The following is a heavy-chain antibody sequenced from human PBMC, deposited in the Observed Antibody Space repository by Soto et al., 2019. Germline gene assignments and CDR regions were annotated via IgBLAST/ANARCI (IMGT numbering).Heavy chain of an antibody. CDR2: INPNSGGT. Sequence: GASVKVCCKASGYTFTGYYMHWVRQAPGQGLEWMGWINPNSGGTNYAQKFQGRVTMTRDTSISTAYMELSRLRPDDTAVYYCARPGGSDILATAIESYYWGQGTLVTVSS. CDR3: ARPGGSDILATAIESYY. J-gene: IGHJ4*02. D-gene: IGHD5-12*01. CDR1: GYTFTGYY. V-gene: IGHV1-2*02.